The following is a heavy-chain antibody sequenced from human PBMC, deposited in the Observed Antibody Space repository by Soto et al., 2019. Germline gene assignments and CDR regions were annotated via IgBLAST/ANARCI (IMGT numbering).Heavy chain of an antibody. Sequence: QVQLVQSGAEVKKPGASVKVSCTFTSYDINWVWQAAGQGLEWMAWMNPNSGDTRFAQKFQGRVTMTRDTSKFTAYMELSNLRSEDTAVYYCARGPGSSDWRFSYYYMGVWDQGTTVTVSS. D-gene: IGHD6-19*01. J-gene: IGHJ6*02. CDR2: MNPNSGDT. V-gene: IGHV1-8*01. CDR3: ARGPGSSDWRFSYYYMGV. CDR1: FTSYD.